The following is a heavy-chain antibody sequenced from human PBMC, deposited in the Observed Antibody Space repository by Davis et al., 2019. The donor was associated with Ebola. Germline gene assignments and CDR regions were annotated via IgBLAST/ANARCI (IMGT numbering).Heavy chain of an antibody. CDR3: ARGVGVIVVVPAVLGY. Sequence: AGSLRLSCAVYGGSFSGYYWSWIRQPPGKGLEWIGEINHSGSTNYNPSLKSRVTISVDTSKNQFSLKLSSVTAADTAVYYCARGVGVIVVVPAVLGYWGQGTLVTVSS. J-gene: IGHJ4*02. CDR2: INHSGST. V-gene: IGHV4-34*01. CDR1: GGSFSGYY. D-gene: IGHD2-2*01.